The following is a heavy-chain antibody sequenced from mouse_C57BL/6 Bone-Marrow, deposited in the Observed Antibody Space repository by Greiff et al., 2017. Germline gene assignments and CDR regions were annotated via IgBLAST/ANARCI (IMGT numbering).Heavy chain of an antibody. Sequence: VQLQQPGAELVKPGASVKMSCKASGYTFTSYWITWVKQRPGQGLEWLGDIYPGSGSTNYNEKFKSKSTLTVDTSSSTAYMQLSSLTSEDSAVYYCARDYGSSEPLAYWGQGTLVTVSA. D-gene: IGHD1-1*01. V-gene: IGHV1-55*01. CDR1: GYTFTSYW. CDR2: IYPGSGST. CDR3: ARDYGSSEPLAY. J-gene: IGHJ3*01.